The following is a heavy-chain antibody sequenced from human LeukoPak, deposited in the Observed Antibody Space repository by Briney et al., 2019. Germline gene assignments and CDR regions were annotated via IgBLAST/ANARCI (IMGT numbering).Heavy chain of an antibody. CDR2: IRSSSSYT. CDR1: GFTFSSYG. Sequence: GGSLRLSCAASGFTFSSYGMHWVRQAPGKGLEWVSSIRSSSSYTYYADSAKGRFTISRDNAKNSLYLQMNSLRAEDTAVYYCARGPPQYCTNGVCYGMDVWGQGTTVTVSS. V-gene: IGHV3-21*01. J-gene: IGHJ6*02. CDR3: ARGPPQYCTNGVCYGMDV. D-gene: IGHD2-8*01.